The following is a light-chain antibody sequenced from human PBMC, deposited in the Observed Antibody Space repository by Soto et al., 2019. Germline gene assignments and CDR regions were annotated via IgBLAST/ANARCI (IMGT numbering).Light chain of an antibody. CDR3: SSYTTGRSPVV. CDR2: EVS. CDR1: SSDVGGYNF. J-gene: IGLJ2*01. V-gene: IGLV2-14*01. Sequence: QSALTQPASVSGSPGQSITISCTGTSSDVGGYNFVSWYQQCPGKAPKLMIHEVSKWPSGASTRFSGSKSGNTASLTISGLQADDEGDYYCSSYTTGRSPVVFGGGTKLTVL.